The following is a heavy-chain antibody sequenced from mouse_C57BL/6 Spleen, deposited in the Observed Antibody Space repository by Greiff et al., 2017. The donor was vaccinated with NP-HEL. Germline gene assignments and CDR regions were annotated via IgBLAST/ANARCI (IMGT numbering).Heavy chain of an antibody. CDR3: ARPVYYDVDEGYAMDY. J-gene: IGHJ4*01. D-gene: IGHD2-4*01. CDR1: GYTFTSYW. CDR2: IDPNSGGT. V-gene: IGHV1-72*01. Sequence: VQLQQSGAKLVKPGASVKLSCKASGYTFTSYWMHWVKQRPGRGLEWIGRIDPNSGGTKYNEKFKSKATLTVDKPSSTAYMQLSSLTSEDSAVYYGARPVYYDVDEGYAMDYWGQGTSVTVSS.